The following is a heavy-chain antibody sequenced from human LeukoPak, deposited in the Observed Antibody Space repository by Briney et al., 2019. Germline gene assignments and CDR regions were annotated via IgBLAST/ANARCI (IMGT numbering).Heavy chain of an antibody. V-gene: IGHV3-64*01. D-gene: IGHD4-23*01. CDR2: ISSNGGST. Sequence: PGGSLRLSCAASGFTFSSYAMHWVRQVPGKGLEYVSAISSNGGSTYYANSVKGRFTISRDNSKNTLYLQMNSLRAEDTAVYYCASSPTVVTPGDDYWGQGTLVTVSS. J-gene: IGHJ4*02. CDR1: GFTFSSYA. CDR3: ASSPTVVTPGDDY.